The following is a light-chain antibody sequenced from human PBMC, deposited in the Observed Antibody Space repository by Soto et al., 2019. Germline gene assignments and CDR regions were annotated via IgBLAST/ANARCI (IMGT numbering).Light chain of an antibody. CDR3: QQYGSSPPT. CDR1: QSVSSSY. J-gene: IGKJ1*01. V-gene: IGKV3-20*01. CDR2: GAS. Sequence: IVLTQSPGTLSLSPGERATLSCRASQSVSSSYLAWYQQKPGQAPRLLIYGASTRATGIPDRFSGSGSGTDFTLTISRLEPEDFALYYCQQYGSSPPTFGQGTKVDIK.